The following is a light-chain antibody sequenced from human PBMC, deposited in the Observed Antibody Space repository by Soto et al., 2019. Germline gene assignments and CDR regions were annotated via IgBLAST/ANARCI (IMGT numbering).Light chain of an antibody. CDR3: CSYAGGRSVV. J-gene: IGLJ2*01. CDR2: EVN. CDR1: SGDIGTYNL. Sequence: QSALTQPASVSGSPGQSITVSCIGTSGDIGTYNLVSWYQQYPGKAPKLMIFEVNKRPSGVSNRFSASKSGNTASLTISGLQGEDEADYHCCSYAGGRSVVCGGGTKLTVL. V-gene: IGLV2-23*02.